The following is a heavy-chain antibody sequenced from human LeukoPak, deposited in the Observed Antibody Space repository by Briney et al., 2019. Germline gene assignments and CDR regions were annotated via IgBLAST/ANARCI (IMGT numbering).Heavy chain of an antibody. CDR3: PKVDRGDYSSSPVPYYNCYMIV. J-gene: IGHJ6*03. Sequence: PGGSLRLSCAASGFTFSYYSMNWVRQAPGRGLEWVSCISSSSSLIFYSDSVRGRFTISRDNAKNLLYLHMNSLRVEDTAVYYCPKVDRGDYSSSPVPYYNCYMIVWGKEPTLSVSS. CDR1: GFTFSYYS. D-gene: IGHD6-13*01. V-gene: IGHV3-21*01. CDR2: ISSSSSLI.